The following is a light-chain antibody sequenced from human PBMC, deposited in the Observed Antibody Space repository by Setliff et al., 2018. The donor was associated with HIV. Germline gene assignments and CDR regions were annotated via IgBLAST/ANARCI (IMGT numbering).Light chain of an antibody. CDR3: SSYVSSSTYV. CDR1: SSDIGGYNY. CDR2: DVS. J-gene: IGLJ1*01. Sequence: QSVLTQPASVSGSPGQSITISCTGTSSDIGGYNYVSWYQQHPGKVPKLMIYDVSDRPSGVSNRFSGSKSANTASLTISGLQTEDEADYYCSSYVSSSTYVFGTGTKVTVL. V-gene: IGLV2-14*03.